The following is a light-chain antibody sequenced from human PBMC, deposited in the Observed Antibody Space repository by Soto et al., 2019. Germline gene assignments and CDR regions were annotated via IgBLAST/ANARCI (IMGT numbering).Light chain of an antibody. CDR2: EGT. Sequence: QSVLTQPASVSGSPGQSITISCSGTSSDVANYNLVSWYQQHPGKAPKLIIYEGTRRPSGISNRFSGSKSGNTASLTISGLQAEDEADYYCCSYPRRDTRVLFGGGTKVTVL. CDR1: SSDVANYNL. CDR3: CSYPRRDTRVL. V-gene: IGLV2-23*01. J-gene: IGLJ2*01.